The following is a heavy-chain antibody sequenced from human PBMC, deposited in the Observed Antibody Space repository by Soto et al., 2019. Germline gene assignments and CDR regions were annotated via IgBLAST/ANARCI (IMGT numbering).Heavy chain of an antibody. J-gene: IGHJ4*02. CDR2: INAGNGNT. V-gene: IGHV1-3*01. CDR1: GYTFTSYA. CDR3: ARGVSERLVPFDY. Sequence: GASVKVSCKASGYTFTSYAMHWVRQAPGQRLEWMGWINAGNGNTKYSQKFQGRVTITRDTSASTAYMELSSLRSEDTAVYYCARGVSERLVPFDYWGQGTLVTVSS. D-gene: IGHD6-6*01.